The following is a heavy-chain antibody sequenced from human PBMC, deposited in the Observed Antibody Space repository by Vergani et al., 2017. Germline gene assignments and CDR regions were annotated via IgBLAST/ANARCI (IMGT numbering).Heavy chain of an antibody. D-gene: IGHD2-2*03. CDR1: GGSISSYY. V-gene: IGHV4-59*01. Sequence: QVQLQQWGAGLLKPSETLSLTCTVSGGSISSYYWSWIRQPPGKGLERIGYIYYSGSTNYNPSLKSRVTISVDTSKNQFSLKLSSVTAADTAVYYCARGSGYCSSTSCLEWFDPWGQGTLVTVSS. J-gene: IGHJ5*02. CDR2: IYYSGST. CDR3: ARGSGYCSSTSCLEWFDP.